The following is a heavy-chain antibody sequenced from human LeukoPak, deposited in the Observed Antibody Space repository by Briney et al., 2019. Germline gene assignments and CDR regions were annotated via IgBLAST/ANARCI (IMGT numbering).Heavy chain of an antibody. CDR3: ARRLPFGVADY. D-gene: IGHD3-3*01. CDR1: GYSFTSYW. J-gene: IGHJ4*02. V-gene: IGHV5-51*01. Sequence: GGSLQISCKGSGYSFTSYWIGGVRQMPGKGLEWMGIIYPGDSDTRYSPSFQGQVTISADKSISTAYLQWSSLKASDTAMYYCARRLPFGVADYWGQGTLVTVPS. CDR2: IYPGDSDT.